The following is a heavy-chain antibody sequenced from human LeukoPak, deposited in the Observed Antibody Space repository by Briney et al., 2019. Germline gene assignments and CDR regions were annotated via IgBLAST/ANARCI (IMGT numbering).Heavy chain of an antibody. V-gene: IGHV3-23*01. D-gene: IGHD4-17*01. J-gene: IGHJ3*02. CDR1: GFIFSNYA. Sequence: GGSLRLSCAASGFIFSNYALMWLRQSPGKGLEWVSAIRGSGGGTFYADSVKGRFTISRDNSKNTLYLQMNGLRAEDTAVYYCARDPNGDYVGAFDMWGRGTLVTVSS. CDR3: ARDPNGDYVGAFDM. CDR2: IRGSGGGT.